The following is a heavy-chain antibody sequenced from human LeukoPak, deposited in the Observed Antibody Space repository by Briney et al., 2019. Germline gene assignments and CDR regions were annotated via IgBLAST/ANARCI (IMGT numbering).Heavy chain of an antibody. J-gene: IGHJ4*02. CDR3: ATGAVAFNFDY. V-gene: IGHV1-69*13. D-gene: IGHD6-19*01. Sequence: ASVKVSCKASGGTFSSYAISWVRQAPGQGLEWMGGIIPIFGTANYAQKFQGRVTITADESTSTAYMELSSLRSEDTAAYYCATGAVAFNFDYWGQGTLVTVSS. CDR2: IIPIFGTA. CDR1: GGTFSSYA.